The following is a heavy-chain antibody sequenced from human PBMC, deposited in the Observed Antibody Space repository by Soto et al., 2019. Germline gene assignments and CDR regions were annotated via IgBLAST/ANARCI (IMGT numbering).Heavy chain of an antibody. CDR2: IYYSGST. Sequence: QVQLQESGPGLVKPSETLSLTCTVSGGSISSHYWSWIRQPPGKGLEWIGYIYYSGSTSYNPSLKSRVTISVDTSKNQFSLKLTSVTAADTAVYYCARGGGIAAPGSENDYLGQGTLVTVSS. CDR3: ARGGGIAAPGSENDY. J-gene: IGHJ4*02. D-gene: IGHD6-13*01. CDR1: GGSISSHY. V-gene: IGHV4-59*11.